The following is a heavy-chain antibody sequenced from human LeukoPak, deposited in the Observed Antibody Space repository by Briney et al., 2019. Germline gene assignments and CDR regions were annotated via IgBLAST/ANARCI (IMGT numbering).Heavy chain of an antibody. CDR3: ARGSGDGYKNYYYYGMDV. CDR1: GGTFSSYA. CDR2: IIPIFGTA. J-gene: IGHJ6*02. D-gene: IGHD5-24*01. V-gene: IGHV1-69*05. Sequence: ASVKVSCKASGGTFSSYAISWVRQAPGQGLEWMGGIIPIFGTANYAQKFQGRVTMTRDTSTSTVYMELSSLRSEDTAVYYCARGSGDGYKNYYYYGMDVWGQGTTVTVSS.